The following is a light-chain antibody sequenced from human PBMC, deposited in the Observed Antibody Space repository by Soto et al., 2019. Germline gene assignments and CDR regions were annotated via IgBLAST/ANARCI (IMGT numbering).Light chain of an antibody. CDR3: QQRSKWPPIT. J-gene: IGKJ5*01. CDR2: DAS. Sequence: VWPKSQAPLFWSPGEKATLSSRAMEGVTSYLAWHQQKPGQAPRLLIFDASNRATGVPARFSGSGFGTDFTLTISSLEPEDFAVYYCQQRSKWPPITFGQGTRVEIK. V-gene: IGKV3-11*01. CDR1: EGVTSY.